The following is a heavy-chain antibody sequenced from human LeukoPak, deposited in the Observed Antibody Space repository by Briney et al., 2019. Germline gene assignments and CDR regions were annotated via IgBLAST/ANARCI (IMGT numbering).Heavy chain of an antibody. Sequence: ASVKVSCKVSGYTLTELSMHWVRQAPGKGLEWMGGFDPEDGETIYAQKFQGRVTMTEDTSTDTAYMELSSLRSEDTAVYYCATPRRDSSGYFPYFDYWGQGTLVTVSS. J-gene: IGHJ4*02. CDR2: FDPEDGET. CDR3: ATPRRDSSGYFPYFDY. D-gene: IGHD3-22*01. V-gene: IGHV1-24*01. CDR1: GYTLTELS.